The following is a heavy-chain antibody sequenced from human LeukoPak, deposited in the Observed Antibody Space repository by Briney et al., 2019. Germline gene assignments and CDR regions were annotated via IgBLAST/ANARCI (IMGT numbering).Heavy chain of an antibody. D-gene: IGHD6-19*01. Sequence: GGSLRLSCAASGFTFSSYGMHWVRQAPGKGLEWVAVIWYDRSNKYYADSVKGRFTISRDNSKNTLYLQMNSLRAEDTAVYYCARSSSGWYNHFDYWGQGTLVTVSS. CDR2: IWYDRSNK. CDR1: GFTFSSYG. CDR3: ARSSSGWYNHFDY. V-gene: IGHV3-33*01. J-gene: IGHJ4*02.